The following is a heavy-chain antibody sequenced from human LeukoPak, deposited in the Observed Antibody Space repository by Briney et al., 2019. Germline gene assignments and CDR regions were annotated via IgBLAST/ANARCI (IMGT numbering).Heavy chain of an antibody. V-gene: IGHV1-69*06. J-gene: IGHJ6*04. CDR2: IIPIFGTA. CDR1: GGTFSSYA. Sequence: SVKVSCRASGGTFSSYAISWVRQAPGQGLEWMGGIIPIFGTANYAQKFQGRVTITADKSTSTAYMELSSLRSEDTAVYYCARGSDCSGGSCYYYYGMDVWGKGTTVTVSS. D-gene: IGHD2-15*01. CDR3: ARGSDCSGGSCYYYYGMDV.